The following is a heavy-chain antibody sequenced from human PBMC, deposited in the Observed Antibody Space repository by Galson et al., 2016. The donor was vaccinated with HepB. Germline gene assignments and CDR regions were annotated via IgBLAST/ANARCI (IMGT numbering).Heavy chain of an antibody. CDR2: ISSSSSYI. D-gene: IGHD3-3*01. CDR3: ARGPDESYPFWSGRIMAEWGMDV. CDR1: GFTFNSYG. J-gene: IGHJ6*02. Sequence: SLRLSCAASGFTFNSYGMHWVRQAPGKGLEWVSFISSSSSYIYYADSVEGRFTMSRDNAKKSLFLQMNSLRAEDTAVYYCARGPDESYPFWSGRIMAEWGMDVWGQGTTVTVSS. V-gene: IGHV3-21*01.